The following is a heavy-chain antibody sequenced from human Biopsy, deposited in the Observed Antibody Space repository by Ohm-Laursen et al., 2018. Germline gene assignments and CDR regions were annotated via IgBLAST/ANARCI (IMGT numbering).Heavy chain of an antibody. J-gene: IGHJ5*02. CDR2: MIPSSGKT. D-gene: IGHD6-6*01. V-gene: IGHV1-8*01. CDR1: GYSFSTYD. CDR3: ARGYSRRVSIFEASIYWFDT. Sequence: ASVKVSCKASGYSFSTYDVNWVRQARGQGLEWMGWMIPSSGKTGYAQRFQGRVTSTMSTSISTAYMELSGLRSEDTAVYFCARGYSRRVSIFEASIYWFDTWGQGTLVTVSS.